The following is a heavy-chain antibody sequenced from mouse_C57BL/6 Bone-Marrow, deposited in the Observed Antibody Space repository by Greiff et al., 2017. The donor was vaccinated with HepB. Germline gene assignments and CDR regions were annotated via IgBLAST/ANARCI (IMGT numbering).Heavy chain of an antibody. J-gene: IGHJ2*01. V-gene: IGHV1-62-2*01. CDR2: FYPGSGSI. D-gene: IGHD1-1*01. Sequence: QVQLQQSGAELVKPGASVKLSCKASGYTFTEYTIHWVKQRSGQGLEWIGWFYPGSGSIKYNEKFKDKATLTADKSSSTVYMELSRLTSEDSAVYFGARHEDHYYGSRFYFDYWGQGTTLTVSS. CDR3: ARHEDHYYGSRFYFDY. CDR1: GYTFTEYT.